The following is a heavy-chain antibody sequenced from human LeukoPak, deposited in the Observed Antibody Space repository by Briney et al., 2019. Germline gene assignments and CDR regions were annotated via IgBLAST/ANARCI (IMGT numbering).Heavy chain of an antibody. CDR3: ARDFGYSSGWYYH. D-gene: IGHD6-19*01. CDR1: GGTFSSYA. CDR2: IIPIFGTA. V-gene: IGHV1-69*06. J-gene: IGHJ4*02. Sequence: SVKVSCKASGGTFSSYAISWVRQAPGQGLEWMGGIIPIFGTANYAQKFQGRVTITADKSTSTAYMELSSLRSEDTAVYYCARDFGYSSGWYYHWGQGTLVTVSS.